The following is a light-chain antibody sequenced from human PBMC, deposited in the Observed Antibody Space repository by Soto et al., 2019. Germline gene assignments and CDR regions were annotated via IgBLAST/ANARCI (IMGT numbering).Light chain of an antibody. J-gene: IGKJ5*01. CDR2: AAS. Sequence: EIVLTQSPDTLSLSPGETATLSCRASQSVSSTYLAWYQQKPGRAPRLLIYAASSRATGVPDRFIGSGSGTDFTLTISRLEPEDFAVFYCQQYDNSITFGQGTRLEIE. CDR1: QSVSSTY. V-gene: IGKV3-20*01. CDR3: QQYDNSIT.